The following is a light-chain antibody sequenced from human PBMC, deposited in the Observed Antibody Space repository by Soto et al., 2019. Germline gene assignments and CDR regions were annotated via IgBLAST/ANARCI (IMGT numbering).Light chain of an antibody. CDR3: QQYKTWPPHYT. CDR2: AAS. V-gene: IGKV3-15*01. Sequence: EIVMTQSPATLSVSPGESATLSCRASQSVRSNLAWYQQKPGQAPRLLIYAASTRATGIPGRFSGGGSGTEFTRTISSLQSEDFASYYWQQYKTWPPHYTFGPGTKVDI. CDR1: QSVRSN. J-gene: IGKJ3*01.